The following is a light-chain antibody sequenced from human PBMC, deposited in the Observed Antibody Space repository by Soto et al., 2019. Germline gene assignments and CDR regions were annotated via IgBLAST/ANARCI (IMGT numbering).Light chain of an antibody. CDR2: EVS. J-gene: IGLJ1*01. Sequence: QSALTQPPSASGSPGQSVTISCTGTSSDVGGYNYVSWYQQHPGKAPKLMIYEVSKRSSGVPDRFSGSKSGNTASLTVSGLQAEDEADYYCSSYAGSNIPYVFGTGTKVTVL. V-gene: IGLV2-8*01. CDR1: SSDVGGYNY. CDR3: SSYAGSNIPYV.